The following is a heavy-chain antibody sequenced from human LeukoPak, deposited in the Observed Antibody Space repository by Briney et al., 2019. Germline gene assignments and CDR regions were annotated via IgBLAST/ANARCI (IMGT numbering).Heavy chain of an antibody. D-gene: IGHD5-18*01. J-gene: IGHJ4*02. CDR2: IYYSGST. V-gene: IGHV4-59*01. CDR3: ARSGYSYGRFDY. Sequence: SETLSLTCTVSGGSISSYYWSWIRQPPGKGLEWIGYIYYSGSTNYDPSLKSRVTISVDTSKNQFSLKLSSVTAADTAVYYCARSGYSYGRFDYWGQGTLVTVSS. CDR1: GGSISSYY.